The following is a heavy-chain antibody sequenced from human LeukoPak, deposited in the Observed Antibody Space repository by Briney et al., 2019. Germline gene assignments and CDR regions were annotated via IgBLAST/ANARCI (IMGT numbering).Heavy chain of an antibody. CDR1: GGPISSSSYY. Sequence: SETLSLTCTVSGGPISSSSYYWGWIRQPPGKGLEWIGIIYYSGSTYYNPSLKSRVTISVDTSKNQFSLKLSSVTAADTAVYYCARLSVVRDYVWGSYDDYWGQGTLVTVSS. J-gene: IGHJ4*02. V-gene: IGHV4-39*01. D-gene: IGHD3-16*01. CDR3: ARLSVVRDYVWGSYDDY. CDR2: IYYSGST.